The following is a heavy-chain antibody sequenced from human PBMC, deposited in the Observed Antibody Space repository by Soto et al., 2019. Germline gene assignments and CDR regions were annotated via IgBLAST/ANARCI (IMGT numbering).Heavy chain of an antibody. CDR2: INAGNGNT. Sequence: ASVKVSCKASGYTFTSYAMHWGRQAPGQRLEWMGWINAGNGNTKYSQKFQGRVTITRDTSASTAYMELSSLRSEDTAVYYCARDGIAAAGTHTHPNWFDPWGQGTLVTVSS. CDR1: GYTFTSYA. D-gene: IGHD6-13*01. J-gene: IGHJ5*02. V-gene: IGHV1-3*01. CDR3: ARDGIAAAGTHTHPNWFDP.